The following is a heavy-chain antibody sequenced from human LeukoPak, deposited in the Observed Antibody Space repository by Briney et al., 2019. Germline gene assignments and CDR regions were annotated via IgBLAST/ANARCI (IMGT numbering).Heavy chain of an antibody. J-gene: IGHJ5*02. CDR3: ARLGLEVGGPNWFDP. CDR1: GFTVSSNY. Sequence: QPGGSLRLSCAASGFTVSSNYMSWVRQAPGKGLEWVAHIKRDGSQKYYLDSVKGRFTISRDNAKNSLYLQMNSLRVEDTAVYYCARLGLEVGGPNWFDPWGQGTLVTVSS. V-gene: IGHV3-7*01. CDR2: IKRDGSQK. D-gene: IGHD1-1*01.